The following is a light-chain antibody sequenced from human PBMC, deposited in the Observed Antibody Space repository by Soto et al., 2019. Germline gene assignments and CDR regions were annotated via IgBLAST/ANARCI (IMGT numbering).Light chain of an antibody. CDR3: QQYYSFPRT. Sequence: DIQMPQSPSSLSASVGDRVTITCRASQGISNYLAWYQQKPGKVPKLLIYAASTLQSGVPSRFSGSGSGTDFTLTISCLQSEEFATDYCQQYYSFPRTFGQGNKVEI. CDR2: AAS. J-gene: IGKJ1*01. CDR1: QGISNY. V-gene: IGKV1-27*01.